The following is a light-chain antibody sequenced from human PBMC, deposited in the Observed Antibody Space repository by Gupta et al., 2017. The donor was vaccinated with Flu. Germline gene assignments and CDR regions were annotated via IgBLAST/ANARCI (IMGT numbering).Light chain of an antibody. V-gene: IGLV6-57*01. J-gene: IGLJ2*01. CDR1: SGSIANKF. Sequence: NFMLTQPHSVSESPGKTVTISCTRSSGSIANKFVQWYQQRPGSSPTTVIYEDNQRPSGVPDRFSGSIDSSSNSASLTISGLKTEDEADCYCQSYDSNTVVFGGGTKLTVL. CDR2: EDN. CDR3: QSYDSNTVV.